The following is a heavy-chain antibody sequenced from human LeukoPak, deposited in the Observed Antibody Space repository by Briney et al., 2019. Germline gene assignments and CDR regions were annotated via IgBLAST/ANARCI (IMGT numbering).Heavy chain of an antibody. J-gene: IGHJ4*02. CDR1: GYSFTSYW. CDR2: IYPGDSDT. Sequence: GESLKISCKGSGYSFTSYWIGWVRQMPGKGLEWMGIIYPGDSDTRYSPSFQGQVTISVDKSISTAYLEWSSLKASDTAMYYCARHGREGTPPERTLDYWGQGTLVTVSS. D-gene: IGHD1-26*01. CDR3: ARHGREGTPPERTLDY. V-gene: IGHV5-51*01.